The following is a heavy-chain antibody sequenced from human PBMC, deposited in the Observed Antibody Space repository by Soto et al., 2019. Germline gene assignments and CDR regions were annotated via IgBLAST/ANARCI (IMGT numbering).Heavy chain of an antibody. D-gene: IGHD3-10*01. J-gene: IGHJ4*02. Sequence: PGRSLRLSCAASGFRFSTYNMNWVRQAPGKGLESISWISTGGSDNWHADSVRGRFTISRDNAKNSLYLQMSSLRAEDTAVYYCAVEYGHGSYFDYWGQGTQVTVSS. CDR1: GFRFSTYN. V-gene: IGHV3-48*03. CDR3: AVEYGHGSYFDY. CDR2: ISTGGSDN.